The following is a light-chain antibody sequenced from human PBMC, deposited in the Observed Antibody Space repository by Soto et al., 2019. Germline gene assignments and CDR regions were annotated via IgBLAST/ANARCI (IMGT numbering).Light chain of an antibody. CDR1: QSVSSN. Sequence: EIVMTQSPATLSVSPEERATLSCRASQSVSSNLAWYQQKPGQAPRLLIYGASSRATGIPDRSSASGSGTDFTLTISRLEPEDSAVYYCQQYKTFGQGTKVDIK. V-gene: IGKV3D-15*01. CDR3: QQYKT. CDR2: GAS. J-gene: IGKJ1*01.